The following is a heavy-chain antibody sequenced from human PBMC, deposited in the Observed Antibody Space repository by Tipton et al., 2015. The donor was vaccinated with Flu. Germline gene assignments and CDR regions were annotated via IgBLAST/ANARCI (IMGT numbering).Heavy chain of an antibody. CDR3: ATLGNSGTDGFDI. J-gene: IGHJ3*02. CDR1: GFTVSNNY. V-gene: IGHV3-66*03. CDR2: IYRGGTT. Sequence: QLVQSGGGLIQPGGSLRLSCAASGFTVSNNYMSWVRQAPGKGLQWVSVIYRGGTTYVADSVKGRCTISRDNSKNTLYLQWNSLTTEDTAVYYCATLGNSGTDGFDIWGQGTMVTISS. D-gene: IGHD5-12*01.